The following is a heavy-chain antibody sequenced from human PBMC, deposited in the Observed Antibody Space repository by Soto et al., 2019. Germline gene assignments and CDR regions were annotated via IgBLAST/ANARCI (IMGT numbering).Heavy chain of an antibody. CDR1: GFTFSSYA. J-gene: IGHJ4*02. CDR3: AREGRFGLIDY. Sequence: QVQLVESGGGVVQLGRSLRLSCAASGFTFSSYAMHWVRQAPGKGLEWVAVISYDGSNKYYADSVKGRFTISRDNSKNTLYLQMNSLRAEDTAVYYCAREGRFGLIDYWGQGTLVTVSS. CDR2: ISYDGSNK. D-gene: IGHD3-3*01. V-gene: IGHV3-30-3*01.